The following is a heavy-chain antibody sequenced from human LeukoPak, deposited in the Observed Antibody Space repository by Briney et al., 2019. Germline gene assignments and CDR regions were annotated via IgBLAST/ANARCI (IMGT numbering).Heavy chain of an antibody. J-gene: IGHJ4*02. V-gene: IGHV3-74*01. CDR3: ARDRDGDLDY. Sequence: PGGSLRLSCAASGFTFSSYWMHWVRQAPGKGLVWVSRISTDGSTTSYADSVKGRFTISRDNAKNTLYLQMNSLRAEDTAVYYCARDRDGDLDYWGQGTLVTVSS. CDR2: ISTDGSTT. CDR1: GFTFSSYW. D-gene: IGHD4-17*01.